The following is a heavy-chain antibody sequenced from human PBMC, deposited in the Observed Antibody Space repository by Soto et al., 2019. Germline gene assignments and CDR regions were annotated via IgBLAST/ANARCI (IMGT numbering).Heavy chain of an antibody. CDR1: GFTFSSYA. V-gene: IGHV3-23*01. D-gene: IGHD6-19*01. CDR2: ISGSGGST. Sequence: GGSLRLSCAASGFTFSSYAMSWVRQAPGKGLEWVSAISGSGGSTYYADSVKGRFTISRDNSKNTLYLQMKSLRAEDTAVYYCAKKTAYSSGHFDYWGQGTLVTVSS. CDR3: AKKTAYSSGHFDY. J-gene: IGHJ4*02.